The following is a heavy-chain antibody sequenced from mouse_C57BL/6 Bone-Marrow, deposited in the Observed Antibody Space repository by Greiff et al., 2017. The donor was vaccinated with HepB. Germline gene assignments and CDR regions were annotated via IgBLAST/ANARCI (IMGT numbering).Heavy chain of an antibody. J-gene: IGHJ3*01. CDR1: GFTFSDYG. Sequence: EVQLVESGGGLVKPGGSLKLSCAASGFTFSDYGMHWVRQAPEKGLEWVAYISSGSSTIYYADTVKGRFTLSRDNAKNTLCLQMTSLRSEDTAMYYCARGGYSAWFAYWGQGTLVTVSA. CDR3: ARGGYSAWFAY. CDR2: ISSGSSTI. V-gene: IGHV5-17*01. D-gene: IGHD2-3*01.